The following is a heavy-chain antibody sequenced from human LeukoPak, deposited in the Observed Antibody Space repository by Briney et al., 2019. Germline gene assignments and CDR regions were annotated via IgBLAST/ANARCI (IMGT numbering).Heavy chain of an antibody. Sequence: PSETLSLTCTVSGGSISSSSYYWGWIRQPPGKGLEWIGSIYYSGSTYYNPSLKSRVTISVDTSKNQFSLKLSSVTAADTAVYYCARSFDILSGFDAFDIWGQGTLVTVSS. CDR1: GGSISSSSYY. V-gene: IGHV4-39*07. CDR2: IYYSGST. J-gene: IGHJ3*02. D-gene: IGHD3-9*01. CDR3: ARSFDILSGFDAFDI.